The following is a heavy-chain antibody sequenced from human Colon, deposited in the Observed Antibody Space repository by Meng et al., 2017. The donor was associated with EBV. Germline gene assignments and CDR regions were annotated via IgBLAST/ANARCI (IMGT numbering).Heavy chain of an antibody. J-gene: IGHJ4*02. D-gene: IGHD5-12*01. V-gene: IGHV4-30-4*01. Sequence: QLQLQEWGRGLVKPSQTLSLTCTVAGGSISSGDYYWSWIRQPPGKGLEWIGYIYYSGSTYYNPSLKSRVTISVDTSKNQFSLKLSSVTAADTAVYYCARDRGGLGAFDYWGQGTLVTVSS. CDR3: ARDRGGLGAFDY. CDR1: GGSISSGDYY. CDR2: IYYSGST.